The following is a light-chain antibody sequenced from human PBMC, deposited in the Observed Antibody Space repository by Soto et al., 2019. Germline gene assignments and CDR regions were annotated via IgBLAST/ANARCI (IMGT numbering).Light chain of an antibody. CDR1: QSITTW. Sequence: DIQMTQSPSTVSAYVGDSVTITCRASQSITTWLAWYQQKPGKAPKLLIYDASRLQSGAPSRFSGRGSGTEFTLTISSLQPDDFATYYCQQYDTYSQWTFGQGTKVDIK. V-gene: IGKV1-5*01. CDR3: QQYDTYSQWT. J-gene: IGKJ1*01. CDR2: DAS.